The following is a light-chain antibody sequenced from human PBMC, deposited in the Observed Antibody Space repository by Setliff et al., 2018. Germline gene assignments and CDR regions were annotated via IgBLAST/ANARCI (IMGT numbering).Light chain of an antibody. Sequence: QSALTQPASVSGSPGQSITISCTGTSSDGGGYNYVSWYQQHPGKAPKLMIYDVTKWPSGVFNRFSGSKSGNTASLTISGLQAEDEAVYYCCSYAGSSTYVFGTGTKFTVL. CDR1: SSDGGGYNY. CDR3: CSYAGSSTYV. V-gene: IGLV2-23*02. J-gene: IGLJ1*01. CDR2: DVT.